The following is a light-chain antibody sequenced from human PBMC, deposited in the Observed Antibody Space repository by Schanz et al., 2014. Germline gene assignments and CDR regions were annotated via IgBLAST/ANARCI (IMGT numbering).Light chain of an antibody. CDR3: CSYAGSTSVV. CDR1: SSDVGGYNY. Sequence: QSALTQPPSASGSPGQSVTISCTGTSSDVGGYNYVSWYQQHPGKAPKLMIYEGSKRPSGVSHRFSGSKSGSTASLRISELQAEDESNYSCCSYAGSTSVVFGGGTKLTVL. J-gene: IGLJ2*01. V-gene: IGLV2-8*01. CDR2: EGS.